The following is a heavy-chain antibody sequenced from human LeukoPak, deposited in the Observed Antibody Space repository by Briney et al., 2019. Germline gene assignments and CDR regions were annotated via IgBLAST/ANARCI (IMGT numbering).Heavy chain of an antibody. CDR3: ARQRAWFGEWAFGN. J-gene: IGHJ4*02. V-gene: IGHV4-39*01. Sequence: PSEALSLTPTVSHDSLSGGTFYRGWTRQPPGGGLEWIGRFMSVDTTYYMSSLKSQVTLFVDRFRKQFSLELTSVTAADTAVYYCARQRAWFGEWAFGNWGQGTLVTVSS. CDR2: FMSVDTT. D-gene: IGHD3-10*01. CDR1: HDSLSGGTFY.